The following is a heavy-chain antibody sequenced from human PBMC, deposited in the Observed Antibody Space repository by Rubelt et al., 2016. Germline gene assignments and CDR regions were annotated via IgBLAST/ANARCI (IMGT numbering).Heavy chain of an antibody. J-gene: IGHJ4*02. V-gene: IGHV3-64*01. CDR2: ISSNGVST. D-gene: IGHD3-22*01. CDR1: GFTFSSYA. CDR3: ARDSSGYYSGTLGY. Sequence: EVQLVESGGGLVQPGGSLRLSCAASGFTFSSYAMHWVRQAPGKGLEYVSAISSNGVSTYYANSVKGRFTISRDNSKNTLYLQMGSLGAEDMAVYYCARDSSGYYSGTLGYWGQGTLVTVSS.